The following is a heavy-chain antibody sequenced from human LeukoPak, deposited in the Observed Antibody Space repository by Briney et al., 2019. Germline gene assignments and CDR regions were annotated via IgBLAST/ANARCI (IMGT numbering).Heavy chain of an antibody. CDR2: ISSSSSYI. CDR3: ARVSYCGGDCSTGSFDY. Sequence: GGSLRLSCAASGFTFSSYSMNWVRQAPGKGLEWVSSISSSSSYIYYADSVKGRFTISRDNAKNSLYLQTNSLRAEDTAVYYCARVSYCGGDCSTGSFDYWGQGTLVTVSS. D-gene: IGHD2-21*02. J-gene: IGHJ4*02. CDR1: GFTFSSYS. V-gene: IGHV3-21*01.